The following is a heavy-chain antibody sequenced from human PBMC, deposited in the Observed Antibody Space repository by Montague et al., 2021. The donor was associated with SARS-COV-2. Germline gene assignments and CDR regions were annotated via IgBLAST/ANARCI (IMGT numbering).Heavy chain of an antibody. J-gene: IGHJ5*02. CDR1: IGSISSGSYY. V-gene: IGHV4-61*02. Sequence: TLSLTCTVSIGSISSGSYYWSWIRQPAGKGLEWIGRIYTSGSTNYNPSLKSRVTISVDTSKNQFSLKLSSVTAADTAVYHCARDGYSSGWNGLHWFDPWGQGTLVTVSS. D-gene: IGHD6-25*01. CDR3: ARDGYSSGWNGLHWFDP. CDR2: IYTSGST.